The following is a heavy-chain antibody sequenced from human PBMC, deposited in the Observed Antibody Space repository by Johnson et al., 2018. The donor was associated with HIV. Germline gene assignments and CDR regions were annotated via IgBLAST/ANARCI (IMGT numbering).Heavy chain of an antibody. CDR2: INWNGART. D-gene: IGHD6-19*01. V-gene: IGHV3-20*04. Sequence: VQLVESGGGVVPPGGSLRLSCAASGFTFDDHGMSWVRQAPGKGLEWVSGINWNGARTGHADSVKGRFTISRDNAKNYLSLQMNSLRAEDTALDYCAGGWNPLAVAGAQYAFDIWGQGTMVTVSS. J-gene: IGHJ3*02. CDR3: AGGWNPLAVAGAQYAFDI. CDR1: GFTFDDHG.